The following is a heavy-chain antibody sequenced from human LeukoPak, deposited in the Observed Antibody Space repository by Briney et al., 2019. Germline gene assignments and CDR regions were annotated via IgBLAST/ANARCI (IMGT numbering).Heavy chain of an antibody. CDR1: GGSISSYY. D-gene: IGHD3-10*01. Sequence: PSETLSLTCTVSGGSISSYYWSWIRQPAGKGLEWIGRIYTSGSTNYNPSLKSRVTMSVDTSKNQFSLKLSSVTAADTAVYYCARGRPFGELLSLADYWGQGTLVTVSS. V-gene: IGHV4-4*07. CDR3: ARGRPFGELLSLADY. J-gene: IGHJ4*02. CDR2: IYTSGST.